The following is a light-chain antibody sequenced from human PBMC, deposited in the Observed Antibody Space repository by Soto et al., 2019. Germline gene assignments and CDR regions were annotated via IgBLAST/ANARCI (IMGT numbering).Light chain of an antibody. Sequence: EIVLTQSPGTLSLSPGERGTLSCRSGQSLSSSSLAWYQQKPGQAPRLLIYGASNRASGVPDRFSGCGSGTDFTLTISGLEPEDFAVYYCHQYGSSPLTFGGGTKVDIK. J-gene: IGKJ4*01. CDR3: HQYGSSPLT. V-gene: IGKV3-20*01. CDR2: GAS. CDR1: QSLSSSS.